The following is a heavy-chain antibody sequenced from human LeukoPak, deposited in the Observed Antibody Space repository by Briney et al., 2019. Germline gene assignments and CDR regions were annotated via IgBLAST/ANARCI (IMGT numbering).Heavy chain of an antibody. CDR3: AKRAHCSRTNCHIEN. CDR2: ISGSDGST. J-gene: IGHJ4*02. D-gene: IGHD2-2*01. CDR1: GFTMSTYT. Sequence: PGGSLRLSCAASGFTMSTYTMRWVRQAPGKGLEWVSTISGSDGSTYYADSVKGRFTISRDKSKNTLDLQMNSLRPEDTAVYYCAKRAHCSRTNCHIENWGQGTLVTVSS. V-gene: IGHV3-23*01.